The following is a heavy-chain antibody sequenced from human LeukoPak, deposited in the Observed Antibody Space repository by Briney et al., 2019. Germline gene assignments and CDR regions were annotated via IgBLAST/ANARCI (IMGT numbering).Heavy chain of an antibody. CDR3: ARAAAADPKNWFDP. J-gene: IGHJ5*02. Sequence: SETLSLTCAVSGYSINSGHYWGWIRQPPGKGLEWIGSIHHSGTTYYNPSLKSRVTISGDTSNNQFSLKLTSVTATDTAVYYCARAAAADPKNWFDPWGQGTLVTVSS. V-gene: IGHV4-38-2*01. CDR2: IHHSGTT. D-gene: IGHD6-13*01. CDR1: GYSINSGHY.